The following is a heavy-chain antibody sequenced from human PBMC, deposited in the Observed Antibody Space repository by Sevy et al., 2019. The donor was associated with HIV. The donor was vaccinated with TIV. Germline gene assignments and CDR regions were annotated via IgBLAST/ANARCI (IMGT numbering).Heavy chain of an antibody. Sequence: GGSLRLSCAASGFTFSSYAMSWVRQAPGKGLEWVSAISGSGGSTYYADSVKVRFTISRDNSKNTLYLQMNSLRAEDTAVYYCAKGGYCSGGSCYLAAFDIWGQGTMVTVSS. D-gene: IGHD2-15*01. CDR2: ISGSGGST. CDR3: AKGGYCSGGSCYLAAFDI. CDR1: GFTFSSYA. J-gene: IGHJ3*02. V-gene: IGHV3-23*01.